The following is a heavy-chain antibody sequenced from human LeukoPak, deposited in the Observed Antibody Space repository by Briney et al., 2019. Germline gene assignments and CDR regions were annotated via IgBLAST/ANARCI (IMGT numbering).Heavy chain of an antibody. J-gene: IGHJ3*02. CDR1: GGSLRSTTYY. D-gene: IGHD3-9*01. CDR3: ALTSRLCRIAFDFDSFDI. CDR2: MYYSGSI. V-gene: IGHV4-39*01. Sequence: SETLSLTCTVSGGSLRSTTYYWGWIRQPPGKALEWLGCMYYSGSIYYNPSLECRVTVSVHTSKSQFSLKLSSVTAADTAVYYCALTSRLCRIAFDFDSFDIWGQGTMVTVSS.